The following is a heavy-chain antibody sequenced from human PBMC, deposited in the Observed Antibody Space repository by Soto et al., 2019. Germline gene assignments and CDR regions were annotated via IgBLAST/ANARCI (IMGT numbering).Heavy chain of an antibody. CDR1: GYTLTELS. V-gene: IGHV1-24*01. CDR3: ATTGGLRYVGYS. D-gene: IGHD3-16*01. J-gene: IGHJ1*01. Sequence: QVQLVQSVAEVKKHGASVKVSCKVSGYTLTELSMHWVRQAPGKGLAWMGCFAPEDGETIYAQQFQVRVTMTEDTSTAAAYMELNSLRSEDTAVYYFATTGGLRYVGYSWGQGHLVTVSS. CDR2: FAPEDGET.